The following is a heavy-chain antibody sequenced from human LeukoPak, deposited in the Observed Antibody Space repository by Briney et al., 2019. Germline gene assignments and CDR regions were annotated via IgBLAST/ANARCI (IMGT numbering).Heavy chain of an antibody. V-gene: IGHV4-34*01. CDR2: IHTSGTT. CDR3: ARRYYYIVGTFPFDF. Sequence: PSETLSLTCAVSGGPFSSYFWSWIRQSSGKGLEWIAEIHTSGTTNYNPSLNSRVTISDDTSKNQFYLNLSSVTAADTAVYSCARRYYYIVGTFPFDFWGKGTLVTVSS. CDR1: GGPFSSYF. D-gene: IGHD2-21*01. J-gene: IGHJ4*02.